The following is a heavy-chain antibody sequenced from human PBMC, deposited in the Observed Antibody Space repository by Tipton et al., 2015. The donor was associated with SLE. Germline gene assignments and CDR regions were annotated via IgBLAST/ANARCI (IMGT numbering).Heavy chain of an antibody. D-gene: IGHD3-22*01. V-gene: IGHV4-59*01. CDR2: IYYSGSA. CDR3: ARENSYDSSRHEGCFDY. Sequence: TLSLTCTVSGGSISSYYWSWIRQPPGKGLEWIGYIYYSGSANNNPSLKSRVTISVDTSKNQFSLKLSSLTAADTAVYYCARENSYDSSRHEGCFDYWGQGPLVNVSS. CDR1: GGSISSYY. J-gene: IGHJ4*02.